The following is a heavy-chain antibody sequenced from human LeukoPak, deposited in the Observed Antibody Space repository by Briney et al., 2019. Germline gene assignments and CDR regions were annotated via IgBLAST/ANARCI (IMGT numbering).Heavy chain of an antibody. CDR3: ARIACTGGSCRPYSYYAMDV. V-gene: IGHV3-33*01. D-gene: IGHD2-15*01. CDR2: IWYDGSIK. Sequence: GRSLRLSCGASGFTFSTYGMHWVRQAPGKGLEWVAVIWYDGSIKYYANSVKGRFTSSRDNPKNMLYLQMDSLRAEDTAVYYCARIACTGGSCRPYSYYAMDVWGHGTTVTVS. J-gene: IGHJ6*02. CDR1: GFTFSTYG.